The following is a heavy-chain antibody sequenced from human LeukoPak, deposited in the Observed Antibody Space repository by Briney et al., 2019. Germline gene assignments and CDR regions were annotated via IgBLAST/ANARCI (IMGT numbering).Heavy chain of an antibody. CDR2: IIPIIGTA. J-gene: IGHJ4*02. CDR3: AGGPPLSSSWYNSFDY. Sequence: SVKVSCKASGGTFTSYAISWVRQAPGQGLEWMGGIIPIIGTANYAQKFQGRVTITADESTSTAYMELSSLRSEDTAVYYCAGGPPLSSSWYNSFDYWGQGTLVTVSS. V-gene: IGHV1-69*01. CDR1: GGTFTSYA. D-gene: IGHD6-13*01.